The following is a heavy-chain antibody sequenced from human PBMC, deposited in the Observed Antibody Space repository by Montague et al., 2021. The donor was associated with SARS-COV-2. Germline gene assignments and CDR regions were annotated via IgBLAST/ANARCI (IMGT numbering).Heavy chain of an antibody. D-gene: IGHD3-9*01. CDR1: GFSLSTPNVG. V-gene: IGHV2-5*01. CDR2: IYSNDDK. J-gene: IGHJ4*02. Sequence: AKPTQTLTLTCTFSGFSLSTPNVGVGWIRQPPGKALEWLALIYSNDDKRYSPSLQSRLTITKDTSKNQVVLSLTNVDPVDTATYYCAHLIRYYDIFTGIPLDYWGQGTQVTVSS. CDR3: AHLIRYYDIFTGIPLDY.